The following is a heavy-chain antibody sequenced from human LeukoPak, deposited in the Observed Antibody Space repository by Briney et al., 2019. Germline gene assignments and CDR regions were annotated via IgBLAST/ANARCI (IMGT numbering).Heavy chain of an antibody. CDR1: GFTFSSYA. Sequence: PGGSLRLSCAASGFTFSSYAMSWVRQAPAKGLEWVSAISGSGGSTYYADSVKGRFTISRDNSKNTLYLQMNSLRAEDTAVNYCANHRCLQLLDYFDYWGQGTVVTVSS. CDR3: ANHRCLQLLDYFDY. V-gene: IGHV3-23*01. CDR2: ISGSGGST. J-gene: IGHJ4*02. D-gene: IGHD5-24*01.